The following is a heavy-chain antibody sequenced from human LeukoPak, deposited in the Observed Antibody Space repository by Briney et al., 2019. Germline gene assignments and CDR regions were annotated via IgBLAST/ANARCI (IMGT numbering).Heavy chain of an antibody. CDR1: GVSVSDGRYY. V-gene: IGHV4-31*03. CDR2: KYYSGSA. J-gene: IGHJ3*02. D-gene: IGHD2-2*01. CDR3: ATPYCSSISCLDVFNM. Sequence: SETLSLTCNVSGVSVSDGRYYWTWIRQHPGKGLEWIGYKYYSGSAKYNPSLKSRLTISIDTSKNQFSLQLSSVTAADTATYYCATPYCSSISCLDVFNMWGLGTRVTVSS.